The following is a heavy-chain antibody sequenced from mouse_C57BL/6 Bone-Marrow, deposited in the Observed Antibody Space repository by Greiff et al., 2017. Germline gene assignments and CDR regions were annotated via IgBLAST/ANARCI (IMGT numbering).Heavy chain of an antibody. V-gene: IGHV1-63*01. CDR1: GYTFTNYW. J-gene: IGHJ2*01. Sequence: QVQLQQSGAELVRPGTSVKMSCKASGYTFTNYWIGWAKQRPGHGLEWIGDIYPGGGYTNYNEKFKGKATLTADKSSSTAYMQFSSLTSEDSAIYYCARGATATVVPYYFDDWGQGTTLTVSS. CDR3: ARGATATVVPYYFDD. CDR2: IYPGGGYT. D-gene: IGHD1-1*01.